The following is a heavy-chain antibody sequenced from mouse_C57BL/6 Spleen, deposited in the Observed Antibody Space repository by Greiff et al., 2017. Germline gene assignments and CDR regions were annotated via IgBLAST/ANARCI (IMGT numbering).Heavy chain of an antibody. CDR2: IRFKSDNYAT. Sequence: DVKLQESGGGLVQPGGSMKLSCVASGFTFSNYWMNWVRQSPETGLEWVAQIRFKSDNYATHYAESVKGRFTISRDDSKSSVYLQMNNLRAEDTGIYYCTDDGHYGGFAYWGQGTLVTVSA. CDR3: TDDGHYGGFAY. V-gene: IGHV6-3*01. J-gene: IGHJ3*01. D-gene: IGHD2-3*01. CDR1: GFTFSNYW.